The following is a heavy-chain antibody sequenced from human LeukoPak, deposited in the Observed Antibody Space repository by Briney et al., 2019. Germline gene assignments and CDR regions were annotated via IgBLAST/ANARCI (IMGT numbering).Heavy chain of an antibody. CDR1: GFTFSNYG. CDR2: ISSSGSTI. V-gene: IGHV3-48*04. CDR3: ARDLFSSSWHNWFDP. D-gene: IGHD6-13*01. J-gene: IGHJ5*02. Sequence: PGGSLRLSCAASGFTFSNYGMHWVRQAPGKGLEWVSYISSSGSTIYYADSVKGRFTISRDNAKNSLYLQMNSLRAEDTAVYYCARDLFSSSWHNWFDPWGQGTLVTVSS.